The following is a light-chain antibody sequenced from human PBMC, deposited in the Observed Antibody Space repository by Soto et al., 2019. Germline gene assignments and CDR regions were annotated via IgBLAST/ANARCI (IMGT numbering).Light chain of an antibody. CDR3: QSCASSLSGSGV. CDR2: GNR. CDR1: ISNIGAGYD. V-gene: IGLV1-40*01. J-gene: IGLJ1*01. Sequence: QSLMTQPPSVSGAPGHRVTISFTGTISNIGAGYDVHWYQQFPGTAPKLLIYGNRNRPSLFPDRFSWSKSGTSASLAITGLQAEDEATYYCQSCASSLSGSGVFGTCTKVTVL.